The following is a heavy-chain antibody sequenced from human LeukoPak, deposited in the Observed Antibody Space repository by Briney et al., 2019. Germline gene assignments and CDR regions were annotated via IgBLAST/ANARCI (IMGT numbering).Heavy chain of an antibody. J-gene: IGHJ4*02. Sequence: GGSLRLSCAASGFIVSDHYTGWVRQAPGKGLDWVSVMYSSGNIHYADSVEGRFTISRDNSKNTLYLQMNSVRAEDTAVYYCARYSGDYGGNMYFFDYWGQGTLVTVSS. CDR1: GFIVSDHY. CDR3: ARYSGDYGGNMYFFDY. CDR2: MYSSGNI. D-gene: IGHD4-23*01. V-gene: IGHV3-53*01.